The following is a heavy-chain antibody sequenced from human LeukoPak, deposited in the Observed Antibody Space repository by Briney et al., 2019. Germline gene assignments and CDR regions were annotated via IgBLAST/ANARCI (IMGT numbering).Heavy chain of an antibody. CDR3: ARWVTTSYHAMDV. D-gene: IGHD4-17*01. CDR1: GFTFSSYW. J-gene: IGHJ6*02. Sequence: GGSLRLSCAASGFTFSSYWMAWVRQAPGKGLEWVAHIKHDGGEKYYVDSVRGRFTISRDNARNFMYLQINSLSAEDTAVYYCARWVTTSYHAMDVWGQGTTVTVSS. CDR2: IKHDGGEK. V-gene: IGHV3-7*05.